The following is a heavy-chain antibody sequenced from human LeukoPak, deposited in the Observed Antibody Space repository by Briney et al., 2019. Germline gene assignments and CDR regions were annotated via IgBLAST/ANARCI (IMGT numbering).Heavy chain of an antibody. D-gene: IGHD6-13*01. Sequence: RPSETLSLTCTVSGGSISSYYWSWIRQPAGKGLEWLGRIYTSGSTNYNPSLKSRVTMSVDTSKNQFYLKLSSVTAADTAVYYCARDRDSSSWYIWYFDLWGRGTLVTVSS. CDR3: ARDRDSSSWYIWYFDL. V-gene: IGHV4-4*07. CDR2: IYTSGST. J-gene: IGHJ2*01. CDR1: GGSISSYY.